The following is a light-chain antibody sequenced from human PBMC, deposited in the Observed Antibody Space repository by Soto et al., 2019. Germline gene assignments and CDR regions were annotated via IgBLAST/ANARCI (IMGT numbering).Light chain of an antibody. CDR2: DAS. CDR3: QQYNSWPRT. Sequence: EFVLTQSPATLSLSPGERATLSCRASQSVSSYLAWYQQKPGQAPRLLIYDASNRATGTPARFSGSGSGTEFTLIISSLQSEDFAVYYCQQYNSWPRTFGQGTKVDIK. V-gene: IGKV3-11*01. CDR1: QSVSSY. J-gene: IGKJ1*01.